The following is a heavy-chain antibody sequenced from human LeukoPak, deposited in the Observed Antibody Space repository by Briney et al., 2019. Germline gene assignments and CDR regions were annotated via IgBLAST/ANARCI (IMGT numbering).Heavy chain of an antibody. CDR1: GFTLRDYY. J-gene: IGHJ3*02. CDR3: ARVWGSDLNNTAFDI. Sequence: GGSLRLSCAGSGFTLRDYYMTWIRQAPGKGLQWISYTSGSGSTIYYADSVKGRFTISRDKAQNSVYLQMSSLRAEDTAVYYCARVWGSDLNNTAFDIWGQGTMVTVSS. CDR2: TSGSGSTI. V-gene: IGHV3-11*04. D-gene: IGHD3-16*02.